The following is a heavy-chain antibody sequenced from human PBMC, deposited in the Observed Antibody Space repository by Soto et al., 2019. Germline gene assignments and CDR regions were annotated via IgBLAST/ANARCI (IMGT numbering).Heavy chain of an antibody. CDR3: AKRPVVVAATADYFDY. Sequence: GGSLRLSCAASGFTVSRYAMSWVRQAPGKGLEWVSAISGSGGSTYYADYVKGQFTISRDNSKNTLYLQMNSLRAEDTAVYYCAKRPVVVAATADYFDYWGQGTLVTVSS. CDR2: ISGSGGST. D-gene: IGHD2-15*01. V-gene: IGHV3-23*01. J-gene: IGHJ4*02. CDR1: GFTVSRYA.